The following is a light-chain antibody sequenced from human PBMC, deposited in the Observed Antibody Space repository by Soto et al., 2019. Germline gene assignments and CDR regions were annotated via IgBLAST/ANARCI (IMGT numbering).Light chain of an antibody. CDR1: QSVGRSY. CDR2: GIS. Sequence: EIVLTQSPAILSLSPGERATLSCRASQSVGRSYLAWYQQKPGQAPRPLISGISKRATGITDRFSGGGSGTDFTLTISSLQSEDFAVYYCQHYNRWPLTFGGGTKWIS. CDR3: QHYNRWPLT. J-gene: IGKJ4*01. V-gene: IGKV3-20*01.